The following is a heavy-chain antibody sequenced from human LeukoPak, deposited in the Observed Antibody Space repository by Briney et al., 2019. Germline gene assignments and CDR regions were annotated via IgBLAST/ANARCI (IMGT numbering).Heavy chain of an antibody. CDR2: IIPILGIA. D-gene: IGHD5-12*01. V-gene: IGHV1-69*04. CDR1: GGTFSSYT. CDR3: ARDQKATPGYYYYYYGMDV. Sequence: SVKVSCKASGGTFSSYTISWVRQAPGQGLEWMGRIIPILGIANYAQKFQGRVTITADKSTSTAYMELSSLRSEDTAVYYCARDQKATPGYYYYYYGMDVWGRGTTVTVSS. J-gene: IGHJ6*02.